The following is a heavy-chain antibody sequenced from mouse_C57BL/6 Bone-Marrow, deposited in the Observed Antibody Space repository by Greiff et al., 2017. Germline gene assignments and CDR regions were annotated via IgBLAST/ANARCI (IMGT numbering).Heavy chain of an antibody. V-gene: IGHV2-2*01. J-gene: IGHJ1*03. CDR1: GFSFTSYG. CDR3: ARNYGSPHWYFDV. CDR2: IWSGGST. Sequence: VHLVESGPGLVQPSQSLSITCTVSGFSFTSYGVHWVRQSPGKGLEWLGVIWSGGSTDYNAAFISRLSISKDNSKSQVFFKMNSLQADDTAIYYCARNYGSPHWYFDVWGTGTTVTVSS. D-gene: IGHD1-1*01.